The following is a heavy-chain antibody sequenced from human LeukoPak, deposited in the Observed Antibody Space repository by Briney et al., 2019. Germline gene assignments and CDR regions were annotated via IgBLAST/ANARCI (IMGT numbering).Heavy chain of an antibody. V-gene: IGHV1-8*03. CDR2: MNPNSGNT. D-gene: IGHD6-19*01. CDR3: ARAPSWGGLSSGSYYFDY. J-gene: IGHJ4*02. CDR1: GYTFTSYD. Sequence: VASVKVSCKASGYTFTSYDINWVRQATGQGLEWMGWMNPNSGNTGYAQKFQGRVTITRNTSISTAYMELSSLRSEDTAVYYCARAPSWGGLSSGSYYFDYWGQGTLVTVSS.